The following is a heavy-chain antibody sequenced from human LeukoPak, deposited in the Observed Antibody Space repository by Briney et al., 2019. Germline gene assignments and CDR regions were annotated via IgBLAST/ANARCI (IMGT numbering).Heavy chain of an antibody. J-gene: IGHJ4*02. CDR1: GFTFSDYY. CDR2: ISSSGSSI. D-gene: IGHD6-13*01. V-gene: IGHV3-11*04. Sequence: KPGGSLRLSCAASGFTFSDYYMSWIRQAPGKGLEWVSYISSSGSSIYYADPVKGRFTISRDNAKNSLYLQMNSLRAEDTAVYYCARTYSSSWPDLTFDYWGQGTLVTVSS. CDR3: ARTYSSSWPDLTFDY.